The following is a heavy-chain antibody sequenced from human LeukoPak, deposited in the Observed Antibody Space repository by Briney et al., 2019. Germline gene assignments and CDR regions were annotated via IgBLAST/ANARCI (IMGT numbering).Heavy chain of an antibody. CDR1: GFTFSTYW. CDR3: AREDGYKVGLDS. Sequence: PGGSLRLSCAASGFTFSTYWMHWVRQDPGKGLVWVSRTDSDGNTTTYADSVRGRFTISRDNAKNTLYLHMNSLRTEDTALYYCAREDGYKVGLDSWGQGTLVTVSS. CDR2: TDSDGNTT. D-gene: IGHD5-24*01. J-gene: IGHJ4*02. V-gene: IGHV3-74*01.